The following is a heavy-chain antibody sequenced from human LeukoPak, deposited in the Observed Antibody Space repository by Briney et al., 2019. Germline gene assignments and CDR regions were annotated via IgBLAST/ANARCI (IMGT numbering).Heavy chain of an antibody. CDR3: ARDRGIAAAGTDDAFDI. J-gene: IGHJ3*02. D-gene: IGHD6-13*01. CDR2: IYTSGST. Sequence: SETLSLTCTVSGGSISSYYWSWIRQPAGKGLEWIGRIYTSGSTNYNPSLKSRVTMSVDTSKNQFPLKLSSVTAADTAVYYCARDRGIAAAGTDDAFDIWGQGTMVTVSS. V-gene: IGHV4-4*07. CDR1: GGSISSYY.